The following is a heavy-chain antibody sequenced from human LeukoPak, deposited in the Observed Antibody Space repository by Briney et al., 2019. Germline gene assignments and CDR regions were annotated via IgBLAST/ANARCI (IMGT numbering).Heavy chain of an antibody. V-gene: IGHV3-21*01. CDR2: ISSSSSYI. CDR1: GLTFSSYS. CDR3: AREPDSDDKVAATTIAFDI. J-gene: IGHJ3*02. D-gene: IGHD2-15*01. Sequence: KPGGSLRLSCAASGLTFSSYSMNWVRQAPGKGLEWVSSISSSSSYIYYADSVKGRFTISRDNAKNSLYLQMNSLRAEDTAVYYCAREPDSDDKVAATTIAFDIWGQGTMVTVSS.